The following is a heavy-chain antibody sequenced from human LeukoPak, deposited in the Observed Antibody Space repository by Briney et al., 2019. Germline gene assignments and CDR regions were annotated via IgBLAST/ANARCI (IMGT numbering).Heavy chain of an antibody. CDR3: AKEDGYCSGGSCYSTNWFDP. CDR1: GFTFSSYA. J-gene: IGHJ5*02. D-gene: IGHD2-15*01. Sequence: GRSLRLSCAASGFTFSSYAMHWVRQAPGKGLEWVAVISYDGSNKYYADSVKGRFTISRDNSKNTLYLQMNSLRAEDTAVYYCAKEDGYCSGGSCYSTNWFDPWGQGTLVTVSS. CDR2: ISYDGSNK. V-gene: IGHV3-30-3*01.